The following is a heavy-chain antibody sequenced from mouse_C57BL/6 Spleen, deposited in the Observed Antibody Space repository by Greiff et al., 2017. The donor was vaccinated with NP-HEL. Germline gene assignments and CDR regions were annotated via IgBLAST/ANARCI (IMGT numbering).Heavy chain of an antibody. Sequence: EVQRVESGAELVKPGASVKLSCTASGFNIKDYYMHWVKQRTEQGLEWIGRIDPEDGETKYAPKFQGKATITADTSSNTAYLQLSSLPSEDTAVYYCAREGLLQAWFAYWGQGTLVTVSA. CDR1: GFNIKDYY. J-gene: IGHJ3*01. D-gene: IGHD2-13*01. CDR3: AREGLLQAWFAY. V-gene: IGHV14-2*01. CDR2: IDPEDGET.